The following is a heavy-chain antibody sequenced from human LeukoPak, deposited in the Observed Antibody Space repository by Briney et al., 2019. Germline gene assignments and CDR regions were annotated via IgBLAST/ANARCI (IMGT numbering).Heavy chain of an antibody. Sequence: GGSLRLSCAASGFTFSNYDMSWVRQGPGKGLEWVSGIRGNSGITHYADSVEGRFTISRDNSKNTLYLQMNSLRAGDTAVYYCAKEGDSSSWYDLYDYWGQGTLVTVSS. D-gene: IGHD6-13*01. CDR3: AKEGDSSSWYDLYDY. V-gene: IGHV3-23*01. J-gene: IGHJ4*02. CDR1: GFTFSNYD. CDR2: IRGNSGIT.